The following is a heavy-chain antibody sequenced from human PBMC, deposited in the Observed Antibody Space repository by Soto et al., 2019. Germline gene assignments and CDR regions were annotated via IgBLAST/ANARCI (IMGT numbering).Heavy chain of an antibody. CDR1: GFSCTNYG. J-gene: IGHJ4*02. Sequence: QEHLVESGGGVVQPGRSLRLSCAASGFSCTNYGMHWVRQAPGKGLEWVAVISYAGNNKHYADSVKGRFTISRDTSNNTVSLQMYSLRPEDTAVYYCARYNWNCGNDYWGQGTLVTVSS. D-gene: IGHD1-7*01. CDR3: ARYNWNCGNDY. CDR2: ISYAGNNK. V-gene: IGHV3-30*03.